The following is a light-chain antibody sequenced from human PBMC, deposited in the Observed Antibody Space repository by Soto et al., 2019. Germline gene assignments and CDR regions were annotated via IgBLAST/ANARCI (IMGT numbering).Light chain of an antibody. CDR3: QESYSRPPWM. J-gene: IGKJ1*01. Sequence: DIQMTQSPSSLSASVGDRVTVTCRASQSISNHLNWYQQKPGKAPKLLIYAASNLHSGVPSRFSGSGSGTDFTLTIGSLQVEDFATYYCQESYSRPPWMFGQGTKVEIK. CDR1: QSISNH. V-gene: IGKV1-39*01. CDR2: AAS.